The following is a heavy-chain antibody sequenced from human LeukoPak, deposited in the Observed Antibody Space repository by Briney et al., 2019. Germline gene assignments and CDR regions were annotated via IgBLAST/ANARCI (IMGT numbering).Heavy chain of an antibody. CDR2: IYHSGST. Sequence: SETLSLTCTVSGYSISSGYYWGWIRQPPGKGLEWIGSIYHSGSTYYNPSLKSRVTISVDKSKNQFSLKLSSVAAADTAVYYCAKHFSSSWYPEYFQHWGQGTLVTVSS. CDR3: AKHFSSSWYPEYFQH. V-gene: IGHV4-38-2*02. CDR1: GYSISSGYY. J-gene: IGHJ1*01. D-gene: IGHD6-13*01.